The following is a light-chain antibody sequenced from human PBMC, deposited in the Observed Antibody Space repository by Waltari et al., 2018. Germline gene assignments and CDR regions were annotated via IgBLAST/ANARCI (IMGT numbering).Light chain of an antibody. V-gene: IGKV3-20*01. Sequence: IVLTQSPDTLSLSPGERATLSCRASQSVISISFFLLQQKPGQAPRLVIYGTSNRATGFPDRFSGSGSGTDFTLTISRLEPEDFAMYYCQQYDGSVLTFGGGTKVEL. CDR2: GTS. CDR3: QQYDGSVLT. J-gene: IGKJ4*01. CDR1: QSVISIS.